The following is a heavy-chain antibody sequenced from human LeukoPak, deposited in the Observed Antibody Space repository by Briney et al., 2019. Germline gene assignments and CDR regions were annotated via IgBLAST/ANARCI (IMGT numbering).Heavy chain of an antibody. CDR3: AKDFYCGGDCYAIDY. J-gene: IGHJ4*02. D-gene: IGHD2-21*02. CDR1: GFTFSSYG. Sequence: PGGSLRLSCAASGFTFSSYGMHWVRQAPGKGLEGVAVISYDGSNKYYADSVKGRFTISRDNSKNTLYLQMNSLRAEDTAVYYCAKDFYCGGDCYAIDYWGQGTLVTVSS. V-gene: IGHV3-30*18. CDR2: ISYDGSNK.